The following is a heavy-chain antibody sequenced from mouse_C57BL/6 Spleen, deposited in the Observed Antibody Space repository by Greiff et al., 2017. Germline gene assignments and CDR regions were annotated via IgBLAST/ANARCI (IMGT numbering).Heavy chain of an antibody. Sequence: VQLQQSGAELVRPGTSVKVSCKASGYAFTNYLIEWVKQRPGQGLEWIGVINPGSGGTNYNEKFKGKATLTADKSSSTAYMQLSSLTSEDSAVYFCARCPLYYGSSYYYFDYWGQGTTLTVSS. CDR1: GYAFTNYL. CDR3: ARCPLYYGSSYYYFDY. D-gene: IGHD1-1*01. CDR2: INPGSGGT. J-gene: IGHJ2*01. V-gene: IGHV1-54*01.